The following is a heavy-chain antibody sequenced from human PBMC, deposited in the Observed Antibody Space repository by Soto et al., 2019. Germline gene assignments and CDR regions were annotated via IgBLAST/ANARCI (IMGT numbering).Heavy chain of an antibody. CDR1: GFSSSNYE. D-gene: IGHD3-10*01. Sequence: PGGSLRLSCTASGFSSSNYEMNWIRQAPGKGLEWVSHISTTGTSPYYADSVRGRFTVSRDTANNSIYLQMSSLRAEDTALYYCARDGHRGPSDAFDVWGQGTMVTVSS. V-gene: IGHV3-48*03. J-gene: IGHJ3*01. CDR3: ARDGHRGPSDAFDV. CDR2: ISTTGTSP.